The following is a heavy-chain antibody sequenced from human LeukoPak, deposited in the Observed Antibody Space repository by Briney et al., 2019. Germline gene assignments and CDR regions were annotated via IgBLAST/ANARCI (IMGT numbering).Heavy chain of an antibody. J-gene: IGHJ4*02. CDR3: ASPRRGYSYTSFDY. CDR1: GFTFSSYS. V-gene: IGHV3-21*01. Sequence: GGSLRLSCAASGFTFSSYSMNWVRQAPGKGLEWVSSISSSSSYIYYADSVKGRFAISRDNAKNSLYLQMNSLRAEDTAVYYCASPRRGYSYTSFDYWGQGTLVTVSS. D-gene: IGHD5-18*01. CDR2: ISSSSSYI.